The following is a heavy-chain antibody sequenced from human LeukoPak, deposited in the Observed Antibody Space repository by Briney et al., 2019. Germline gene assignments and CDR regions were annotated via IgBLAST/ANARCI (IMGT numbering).Heavy chain of an antibody. CDR2: ISWNSGSI. CDR3: ARVSTGKYYFDS. Sequence: HSGGSLRLSCAASGFTFDDYAIHWVRQAPGKGLEWVSGISWNSGSIGYADSVKGRFTISRDNAKNTLYLQMNSLRAEDTAVYYCARVSTGKYYFDSWGQGTLVTVSS. CDR1: GFTFDDYA. V-gene: IGHV3-9*01. D-gene: IGHD2-8*02. J-gene: IGHJ4*02.